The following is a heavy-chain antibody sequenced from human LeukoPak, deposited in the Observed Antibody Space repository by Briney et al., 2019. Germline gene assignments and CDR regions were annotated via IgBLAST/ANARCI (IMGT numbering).Heavy chain of an antibody. CDR1: GGSIISGDYY. J-gene: IGHJ3*02. CDR2: IYHNGDT. V-gene: IGHV4-30-4*08. CDR3: ARAGVVPAAINLAFDI. D-gene: IGHD2-2*02. Sequence: SETLSLTCIVSGGSIISGDYYWSWIRQPPGKGLEWIGYIYHNGDTYYNPSLKSRVSISVDTSKNQFSLKLSSVTAADTAVYYCARAGVVPAAINLAFDIWGQGSVVTVSS.